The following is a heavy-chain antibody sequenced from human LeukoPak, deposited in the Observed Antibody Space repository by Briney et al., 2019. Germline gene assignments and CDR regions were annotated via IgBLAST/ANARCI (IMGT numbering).Heavy chain of an antibody. D-gene: IGHD2-15*01. V-gene: IGHV4-39*07. CDR1: GGSISSSSYY. J-gene: IGHJ6*03. CDR2: IHYSGST. Sequence: PSETLSLTCTVAGGSISSSSYYWGWIRQPPGKGLEWIGSIHYSGSTYYNPSLQSRVTISIDTSKNQFSLKLRFVTAADTAVYYCARVRCSGGSCPYYYYYYYMDVWGKGTTVTVSS. CDR3: ARVRCSGGSCPYYYYYYYMDV.